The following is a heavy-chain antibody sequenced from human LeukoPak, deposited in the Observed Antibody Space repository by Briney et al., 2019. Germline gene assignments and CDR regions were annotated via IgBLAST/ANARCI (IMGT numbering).Heavy chain of an antibody. CDR1: GFTFWNYA. CDR3: AKDIRDYEVLTGSGGIDY. CDR2: ISGSGGNT. V-gene: IGHV3-23*01. J-gene: IGHJ4*02. Sequence: GGSLRLSCAASGFTFWNYAMTWVRQAPGKGLEWVSGISGSGGNTYYADSLKGRFTISRDNSKSALFLQMNSLRAEDTAVYFCAKDIRDYEVLTGSGGIDYWGQGTLVTVDS. D-gene: IGHD3-9*01.